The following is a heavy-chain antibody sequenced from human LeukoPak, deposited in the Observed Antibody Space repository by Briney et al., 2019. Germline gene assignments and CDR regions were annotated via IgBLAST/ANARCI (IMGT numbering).Heavy chain of an antibody. CDR3: PRHPRLSAATGTMGYFDF. J-gene: IGHJ4*02. CDR1: GGSVSRGNYY. Sequence: SETLSLTCTVSGGSVSRGNYYWGWIRQPPGKGLEWIGGIYYSGSAYYNPSRKSRVTISIETSKNQFSRKMNSVTARKTAVYYWPRHPRLSAATGTMGYFDFWGKGTLVTVSS. V-gene: IGHV4-39*01. D-gene: IGHD6-13*01. CDR2: IYYSGSA.